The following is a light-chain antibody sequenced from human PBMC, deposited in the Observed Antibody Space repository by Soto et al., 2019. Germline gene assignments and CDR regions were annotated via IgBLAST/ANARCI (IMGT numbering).Light chain of an antibody. CDR1: QSISSW. V-gene: IGKV1-5*01. J-gene: IGKJ1*01. CDR2: DAS. Sequence: DVHLTQSPSTLSAIVGDRVTITCRASQSISSWLAWYQQKPGKAPKLLIYDASSLESGVPSRFSGSGSGTEFTLTISSLQPDDFATYYCQQYNSYSPRTFGQGTKVEIK. CDR3: QQYNSYSPRT.